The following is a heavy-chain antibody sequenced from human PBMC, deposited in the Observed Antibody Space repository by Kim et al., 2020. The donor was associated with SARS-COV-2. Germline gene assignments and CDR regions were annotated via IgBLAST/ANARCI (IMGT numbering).Heavy chain of an antibody. D-gene: IGHD3-10*01. CDR2: IIPIFGTA. V-gene: IGHV1-69*13. J-gene: IGHJ4*02. CDR1: GGTFSSYA. CDR3: ARMNYYGSGSYFSIFDY. Sequence: SVKVSCKASGGTFSSYAISWVRQAPGQGLEWMGGIIPIFGTANYAQKFQGRVTITADESTSTAYMELSSLRSEDTAVYYCARMNYYGSGSYFSIFDYWGQGTLVTVSS.